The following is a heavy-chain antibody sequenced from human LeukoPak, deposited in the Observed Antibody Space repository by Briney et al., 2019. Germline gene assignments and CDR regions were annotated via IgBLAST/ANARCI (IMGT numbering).Heavy chain of an antibody. J-gene: IGHJ4*02. CDR1: GFTFSSNW. CDR2: INSDGSDT. Sequence: PGGSLRLSCAASGFTFSSNWMHWVRHAPGKGVGWVSGINSDGSDTAYADSVKVRFTISRDYGKNTLYLQMNSLRAADTAVYYCARGWGATWGPGTLVTVSS. D-gene: IGHD1-26*01. CDR3: ARGWGAT. V-gene: IGHV3-74*01.